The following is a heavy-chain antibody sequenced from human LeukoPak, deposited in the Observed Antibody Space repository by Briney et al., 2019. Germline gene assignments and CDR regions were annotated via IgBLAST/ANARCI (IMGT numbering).Heavy chain of an antibody. CDR1: GGSISSTSY. Sequence: SETLSLTCIVSGGSISSTSYWGWIRQPPGKGLEWIGTILYSGSTFYNPSLKSRVTISVDTSKNQFSLKLNSVTAADTAVYSCARQEVGAGYCSSTSCAEPHWFDPWGQGTLVTVSS. CDR3: ARQEVGAGYCSSTSCAEPHWFDP. CDR2: ILYSGST. J-gene: IGHJ5*02. D-gene: IGHD2-2*01. V-gene: IGHV4-39*01.